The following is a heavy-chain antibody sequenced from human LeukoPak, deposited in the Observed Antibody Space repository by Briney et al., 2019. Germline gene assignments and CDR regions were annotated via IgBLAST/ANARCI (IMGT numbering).Heavy chain of an antibody. V-gene: IGHV4-59*11. CDR2: IYYSGST. J-gene: IGHJ4*02. D-gene: IGHD6-13*01. CDR1: GGSINSHY. CDR3: AREGDSSSWYFDY. Sequence: PSETLSLTCTVSGGSINSHYWTWIRQPPGKGLEWIGFIYYSGSTNYNPSLKSRVTMSVDTSKNQLSLKLSSVTAADTAVYYCAREGDSSSWYFDYWGQGTLVTVSS.